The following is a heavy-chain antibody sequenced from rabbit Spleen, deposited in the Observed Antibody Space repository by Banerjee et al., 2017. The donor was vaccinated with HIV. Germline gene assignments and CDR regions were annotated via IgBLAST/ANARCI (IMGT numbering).Heavy chain of an antibody. CDR3: ARDTSTSFSTYGMDP. CDR2: IYTGRGGT. Sequence: QEQLVESGGGLVQPEGSLTLTCKASGFSFNDRDVMCWVRQAPGKGLEWIGAIYTGRGGTDYANWVNGRFTISSDNAQYTVDLQMTSLTAADTATYFCARDTSTSFSTYGMDPWGQGTLVT. CDR1: GFSFNDRDV. D-gene: IGHD1-1*01. J-gene: IGHJ6*02. V-gene: IGHV1S47*01.